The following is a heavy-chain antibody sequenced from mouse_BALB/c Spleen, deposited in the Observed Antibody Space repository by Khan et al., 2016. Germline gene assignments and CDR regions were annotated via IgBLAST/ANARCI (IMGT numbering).Heavy chain of an antibody. CDR1: GFNIKDTY. J-gene: IGHJ2*01. Sequence: VRLQQSGAELVKPGASVKLSCTASGFNIKDTYIHWVIQRPEQGLEWIGRVYPANGNTKYDPKFQGKATITADTSSNTAYLQLSSLTSEATAVYYCGRGLSTTEEYWGQGSTLTVS. CDR3: GRGLSTTEEY. D-gene: IGHD2-4*01. CDR2: VYPANGNT. V-gene: IGHV14-3*02.